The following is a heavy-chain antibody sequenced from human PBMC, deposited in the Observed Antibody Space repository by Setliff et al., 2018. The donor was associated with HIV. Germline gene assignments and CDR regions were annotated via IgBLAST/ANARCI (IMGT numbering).Heavy chain of an antibody. CDR1: AGSFSGYY. CDR2: IYYSGST. CDR3: ARDYCGGDCYFPYYYYGMDV. J-gene: IGHJ6*02. Sequence: SETLSLTCAVYAGSFSGYYWGWIRQPPGKGLEWIGSIYYSGSTYYNPSLKSRVTISVDTSKNQFSLKLSSVTAADTAVYYCARDYCGGDCYFPYYYYGMDVWGQGTTVTVSS. V-gene: IGHV4-39*07. D-gene: IGHD2-21*02.